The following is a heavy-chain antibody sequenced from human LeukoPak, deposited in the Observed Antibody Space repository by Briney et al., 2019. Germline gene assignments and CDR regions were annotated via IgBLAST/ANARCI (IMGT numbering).Heavy chain of an antibody. D-gene: IGHD3-22*01. CDR1: GFTFKNYG. Sequence: PGGSLRLSCAASGFTFKNYGIHWVRQAPGKGLEWVSYISSSGSTIYYADSVKGRFTISRDNAKNSLYLQMNSLRAEDTAVYYCARSPYYYDSSGYYYDYWGQGTLVTVSS. CDR3: ARSPYYYDSSGYYYDY. V-gene: IGHV3-48*04. J-gene: IGHJ4*02. CDR2: ISSSGSTI.